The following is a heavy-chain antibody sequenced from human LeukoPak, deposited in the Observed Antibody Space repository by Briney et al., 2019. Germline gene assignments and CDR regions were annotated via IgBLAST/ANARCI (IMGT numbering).Heavy chain of an antibody. CDR2: ISSSGSTI. J-gene: IGHJ3*02. CDR1: GFTFSDYA. V-gene: IGHV3-11*01. Sequence: PGGSLRLSCATSGFTFSDYAMSWVRQAPGKGLEWVSYISSSGSTIYYADSVKGRFTISRDNAKNSLYLQMNSLRAEDTAVYYCAREGDWNYVGPYAFDIWGQGTMVTVSS. D-gene: IGHD1-7*01. CDR3: AREGDWNYVGPYAFDI.